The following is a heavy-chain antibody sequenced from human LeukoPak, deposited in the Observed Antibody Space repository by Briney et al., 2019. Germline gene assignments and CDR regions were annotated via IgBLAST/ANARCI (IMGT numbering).Heavy chain of an antibody. D-gene: IGHD2-8*01. CDR2: ISGRGGRT. CDR1: GFTSSSYA. J-gene: IGHJ6*03. CDR3: AKGRGHCINGVCHNYYYMDV. Sequence: GGSLRLSCAASGFTSSSYAMSWVRQAPGEGLEWVSSISGRGGRTDYADSVKGRFTISRDNSKSTLYLQMNSLRADDTAVYYCAKGRGHCINGVCHNYYYMDVWGKGTTVTVS. V-gene: IGHV3-23*01.